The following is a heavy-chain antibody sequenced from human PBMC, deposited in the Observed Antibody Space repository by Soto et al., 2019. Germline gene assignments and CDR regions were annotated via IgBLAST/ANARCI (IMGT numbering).Heavy chain of an antibody. V-gene: IGHV4-4*07. CDR2: IYTSGST. D-gene: IGHD6-13*01. J-gene: IGHJ6*02. Sequence: QVQLQESGPGLVKPSETLSLTCTVSGGSISSYYWSWIRQPAGKGLEWIGRIYTSGSTNYNPSLKSRVTRSVDTSKNQFSLKLSSVTAADTAVYYCAREVSSSWQYYYYGMDVWGQGTTVTVSS. CDR1: GGSISSYY. CDR3: AREVSSSWQYYYYGMDV.